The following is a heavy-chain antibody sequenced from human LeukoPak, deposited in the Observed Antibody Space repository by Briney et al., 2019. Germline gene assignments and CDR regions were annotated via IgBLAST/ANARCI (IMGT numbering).Heavy chain of an antibody. CDR1: GLSITDYY. J-gene: IGHJ4*02. V-gene: IGHV3-11*01. CDR2: ISSVTSAI. CDR3: VSTPAIRRLNF. D-gene: IGHD2-2*02. Sequence: GGSLRLSCAASGLSITDYYMSWIRQAPGGGLQWIAYISSVTSAIHYANSMKGRFTMSRDNAKNSVYLQMNSLRTEDTAMYFCVSTPAIRRLNFWGQGTLVTVSS.